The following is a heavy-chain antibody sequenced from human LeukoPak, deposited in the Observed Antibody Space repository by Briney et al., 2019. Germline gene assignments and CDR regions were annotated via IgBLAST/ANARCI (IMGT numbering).Heavy chain of an antibody. V-gene: IGHV4-38-2*02. D-gene: IGHD6-13*01. Sequence: PSGTLSLTCTVSGYSISRGYYWGWFRRPPGEGLEWIGNIYHSANAYSNPSLKSRVTISVDTSKNHFSLNLTSVTAADTPFYSFARDLDSSSWYVGYWGQGTLVTVSS. CDR3: ARDLDSSSWYVGY. J-gene: IGHJ4*02. CDR2: IYHSANA. CDR1: GYSISRGYY.